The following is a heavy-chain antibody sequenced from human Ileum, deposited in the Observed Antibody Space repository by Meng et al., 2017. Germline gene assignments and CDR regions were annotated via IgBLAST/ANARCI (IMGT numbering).Heavy chain of an antibody. V-gene: IGHV3-30*07. D-gene: IGHD2-8*01. Sequence: GESLKISCAASGFIFSRYNMHWVRQAPGKGPEWLTGISSDGGDEFYADSVKGRFTISRDNAKNSLNLQMNSLRVDDTAVFYCVGQWDYWGQGMLVTVSS. CDR2: ISSDGGDE. CDR1: GFIFSRYN. J-gene: IGHJ4*01. CDR3: VGQWDY.